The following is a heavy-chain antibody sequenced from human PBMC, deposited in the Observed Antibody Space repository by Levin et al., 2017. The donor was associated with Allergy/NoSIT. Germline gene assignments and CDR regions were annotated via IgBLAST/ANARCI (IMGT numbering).Heavy chain of an antibody. D-gene: IGHD5-12*01. Sequence: ASVKVSCKASGYTFTGYYMHWVRQAPGQGLEWMGWINPNSGGTNYAQKFQGRVTMTRDTSISTAYMELSRLRSDDTAVYYCATAATVSGYDYNYWGQGTLVTVSS. J-gene: IGHJ4*02. V-gene: IGHV1-2*02. CDR2: INPNSGGT. CDR1: GYTFTGYY. CDR3: ATAATVSGYDYNY.